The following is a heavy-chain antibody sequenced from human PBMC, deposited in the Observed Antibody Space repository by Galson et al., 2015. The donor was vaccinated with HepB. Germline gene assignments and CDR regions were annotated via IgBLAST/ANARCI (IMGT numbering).Heavy chain of an antibody. CDR1: GFTFANYA. D-gene: IGHD6-19*01. CDR2: ISDSGSST. J-gene: IGHJ4*02. Sequence: SLRLSCAASGFTFANYALSWVRQAPGKGLEWVSSISDSGSSTHYADSVKGRFTISRDNSKNTLYLQMNSLRAEDTAIYYCVKDKPASGWFFWGQGALVTVSS. CDR3: VKDKPASGWFF. V-gene: IGHV3-23*01.